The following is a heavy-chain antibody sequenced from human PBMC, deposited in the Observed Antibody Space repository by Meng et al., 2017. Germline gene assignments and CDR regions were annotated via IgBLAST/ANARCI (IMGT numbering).Heavy chain of an antibody. CDR1: GFTFSSYG. Sequence: GESLKISCAASGFTFSSYGMHWVRQAPGKGLEWVAVIWYDGSNKYYADSVKGRFTISRDNSKNTLYLQMNSLRAEDTAVYYCARDGGLGRGVIIGSPRNYFDYWGQGTLVTVSS. J-gene: IGHJ4*02. CDR3: ARDGGLGRGVIIGSPRNYFDY. CDR2: IWYDGSNK. V-gene: IGHV3-33*01. D-gene: IGHD3-10*01.